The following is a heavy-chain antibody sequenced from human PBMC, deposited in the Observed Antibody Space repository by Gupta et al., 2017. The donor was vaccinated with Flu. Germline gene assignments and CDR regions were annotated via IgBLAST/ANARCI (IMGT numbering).Heavy chain of an antibody. J-gene: IGHJ6*02. CDR3: AREGGSGYSSVRWYSYYGMDV. CDR1: GYTFTGYY. CDR2: INPNSGGT. V-gene: IGHV1-2*04. D-gene: IGHD6-19*01. Sequence: QVQLVQSGAEVKKPGASVKVSCKASGYTFTGYYMHWVRQAPGQGLEWMGWINPNSGGTNYAQKFQGWVTMTRDTSISTAYMELSRLRSDDTAVYYCAREGGSGYSSVRWYSYYGMDVWGQGTTVTVSS.